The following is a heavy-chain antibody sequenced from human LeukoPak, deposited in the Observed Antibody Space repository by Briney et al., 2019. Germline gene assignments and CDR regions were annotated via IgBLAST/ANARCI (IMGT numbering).Heavy chain of an antibody. CDR1: GYTFTDYY. V-gene: IGHV1-2*02. D-gene: IGHD3-22*01. CDR3: ARAGVWDYSDSSGYHNAAFDI. Sequence: ASVKVSCKGSGYTFTDYYMHWVRHAPGQGLEWMGWINPSSGGTNYAQKFQGRVTVTRDTSISTAYMDLSRLRSDDTAVYYCARAGVWDYSDSSGYHNAAFDIWGQGTMVTVSS. J-gene: IGHJ3*02. CDR2: INPSSGGT.